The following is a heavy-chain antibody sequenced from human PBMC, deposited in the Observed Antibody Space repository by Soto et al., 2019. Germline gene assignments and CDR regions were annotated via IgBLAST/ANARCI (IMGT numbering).Heavy chain of an antibody. CDR3: AREYSSSSRYYYGMDV. D-gene: IGHD6-6*01. Sequence: ASVKVSCKASGGTFSSYAISWVRQAPGQGLEWMGGIIPIFGTANYAQKFQGRVTITADESTSTAYMELSSLRSEDTAVYYCAREYSSSSRYYYGMDVWGQGTTVTVS. V-gene: IGHV1-69*13. J-gene: IGHJ6*02. CDR2: IIPIFGTA. CDR1: GGTFSSYA.